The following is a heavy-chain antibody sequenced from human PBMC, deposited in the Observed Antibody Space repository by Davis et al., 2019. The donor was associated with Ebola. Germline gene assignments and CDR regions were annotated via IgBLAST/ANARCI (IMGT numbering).Heavy chain of an antibody. CDR2: IIPIFGTA. Sequence: SVKVSCKASGGTFSSYAISWVRQAPGQGLEWMGGIIPIFGTANYAQKFQGRVTITADESTSTAYMELSSLRSEDTAVYYCARGIVVVVAATRGYYYYGMDVWGQGTMVTVSS. V-gene: IGHV1-69*13. CDR3: ARGIVVVVAATRGYYYYGMDV. J-gene: IGHJ6*02. CDR1: GGTFSSYA. D-gene: IGHD2-15*01.